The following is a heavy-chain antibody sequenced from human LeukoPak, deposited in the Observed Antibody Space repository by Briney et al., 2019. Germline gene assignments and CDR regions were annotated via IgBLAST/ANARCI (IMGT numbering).Heavy chain of an antibody. CDR3: ASLNGYWGQTFGI. J-gene: IGHJ3*02. V-gene: IGHV3-11*06. CDR2: ISSSSSYT. Sequence: PGGSLRLSCAASGFTFSDYYMSWIRQAPGKGLEWVSYISSSSSYTNYADSVKGRFTISRDNAKNSLYLQMNSLRAEDTAVYYCASLNGYWGQTFGIWGQGTMVTVSS. D-gene: IGHD3-16*01. CDR1: GFTFSDYY.